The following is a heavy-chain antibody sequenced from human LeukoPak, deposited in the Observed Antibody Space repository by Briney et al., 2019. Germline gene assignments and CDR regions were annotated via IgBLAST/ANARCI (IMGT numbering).Heavy chain of an antibody. Sequence: SETLSLTCTVSGGSTSSDYWSWIRQSPGKGLEWVGYVYNSGDTGKNPSLKSRVAILLDTSKNQCSLKLTSVSAADTAVYYCARLKLGAYFDLWGRGTLVTVSS. V-gene: IGHV4-59*08. CDR1: GGSTSSDY. D-gene: IGHD3-16*01. CDR2: VYNSGDT. J-gene: IGHJ2*01. CDR3: ARLKLGAYFDL.